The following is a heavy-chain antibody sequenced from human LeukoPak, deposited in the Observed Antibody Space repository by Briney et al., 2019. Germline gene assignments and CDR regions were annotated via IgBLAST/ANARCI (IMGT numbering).Heavy chain of an antibody. J-gene: IGHJ4*02. CDR3: AKDLIAVAGPGNY. D-gene: IGHD6-19*01. CDR2: ISYDGSNK. CDR1: GFAFSTYA. Sequence: PGGSLRLSCAASGFAFSTYAMHWVRQAPGKGLGWVAVISYDGSNKYYADSVKGRFTISRDNSKNTLYLQMNSLRAEDTAVYYCAKDLIAVAGPGNYWGQGTLVTVSS. V-gene: IGHV3-30*04.